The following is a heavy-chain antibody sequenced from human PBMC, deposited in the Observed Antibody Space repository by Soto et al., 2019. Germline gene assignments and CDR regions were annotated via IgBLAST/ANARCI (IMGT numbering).Heavy chain of an antibody. CDR1: GYTFTGYY. J-gene: IGHJ4*02. CDR2: INPNSGGT. V-gene: IGHV1-2*02. Sequence: ASVKVSCKXSGYTFTGYYMHWVRQAPGQGLEWMGWINPNSGGTNYAQKFQGRVTMTRDTSISTAYMELSRLRSDDTAVYYCARAPYCSGGSCYFDYWGQGTLVTVSS. D-gene: IGHD2-15*01. CDR3: ARAPYCSGGSCYFDY.